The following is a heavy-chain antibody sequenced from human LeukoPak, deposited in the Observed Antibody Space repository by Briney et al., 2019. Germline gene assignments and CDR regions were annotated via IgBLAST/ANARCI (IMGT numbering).Heavy chain of an antibody. D-gene: IGHD3-3*01. CDR1: GFTFSSYS. Sequence: GGSLRLSCAASGFTFSSYSMNWVRQAPGKGLEWVSSISSSSSYIYYADSVKGRFTISRDNAKNSLYLQMNSLRAEDTAVYYCAKNRRSVTIFGVVHDAFDIWGQGTMVTVSS. CDR2: ISSSSSYI. J-gene: IGHJ3*02. V-gene: IGHV3-21*04. CDR3: AKNRRSVTIFGVVHDAFDI.